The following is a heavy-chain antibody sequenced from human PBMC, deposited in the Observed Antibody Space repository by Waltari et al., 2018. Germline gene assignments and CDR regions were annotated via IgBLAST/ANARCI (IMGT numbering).Heavy chain of an antibody. J-gene: IGHJ3*02. CDR2: IMTDGSEE. V-gene: IGHV3-7*01. CDR1: GFTLSSYW. D-gene: IGHD3-22*01. CDR3: ARDQWFAFDI. Sequence: EVQLVESGGGLVQPGGSLRLSCAASGFTLSSYWMSWVRQAPGKGVGWVANIMTDGSEEYYVDSGRGRFTISRDNAKNSLFLQMNSLRPEDTAVYYCARDQWFAFDIWGQGTMVTVSS.